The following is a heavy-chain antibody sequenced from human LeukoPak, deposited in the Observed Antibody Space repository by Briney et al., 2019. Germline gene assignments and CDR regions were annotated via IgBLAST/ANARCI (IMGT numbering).Heavy chain of an antibody. D-gene: IGHD3-16*01. CDR2: IYYSGST. CDR3: ARCWGSTFDP. J-gene: IGHJ5*02. CDR1: GGSISSYY. V-gene: IGHV4-59*01. Sequence: PSETLSLTCTVSGGSISSYYWSWIRQPPGKGLEWIGYIYYSGSTNYNPSLKSRVTISVDTSKNQFSLKLSSVTAADTAVYYCARCWGSTFDPWGQGTLSPSPQ.